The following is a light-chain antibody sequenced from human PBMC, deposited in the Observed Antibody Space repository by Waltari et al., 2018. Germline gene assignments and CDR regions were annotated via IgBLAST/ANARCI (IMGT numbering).Light chain of an antibody. CDR2: DVN. V-gene: IGLV2-14*03. CDR3: SSRTTSTTLV. CDR1: SSDVGYSNY. Sequence: QSALTQPASVSASPGQSITISCTGTSSDVGYSNYVSWHQHHPGKAPKLIIYDVNNRPSGVSHRFSGSKSGNTASLAISGLQAEDEADYYCSSRTTSTTLVFGGGTKLTVL. J-gene: IGLJ3*02.